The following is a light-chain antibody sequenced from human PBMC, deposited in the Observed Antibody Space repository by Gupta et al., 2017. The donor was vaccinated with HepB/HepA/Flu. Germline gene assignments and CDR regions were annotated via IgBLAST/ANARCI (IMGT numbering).Light chain of an antibody. J-gene: IGKJ2*04. CDR2: WAS. V-gene: IGKV4-1*01. Sequence: DIVMTQSPDSLAVSLGERATINCRSSQSIVYSSNNKNYLAWYQQKLGQPPKLLIYWASTRESGVPDRFSGSGSGTDFTLTISSLQAEDVAVYYCQQYYITPRSFGQGTKLELK. CDR3: QQYYITPRS. CDR1: QSIVYSSNNKNY.